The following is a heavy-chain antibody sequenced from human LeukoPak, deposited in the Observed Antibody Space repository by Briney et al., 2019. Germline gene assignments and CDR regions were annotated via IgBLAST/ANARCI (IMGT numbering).Heavy chain of an antibody. Sequence: QSGGSLRLSCAASGFTFSSYGMHWVRQAPGKGLEWVAVISYDGSNKYYADSVKGRFTISRDNSKNTLYLQMNSLRAEDTAVYYCAEDGAVAGPEYYFDYWGQGTLVTVSS. V-gene: IGHV3-30*18. J-gene: IGHJ4*02. CDR2: ISYDGSNK. D-gene: IGHD6-19*01. CDR3: AEDGAVAGPEYYFDY. CDR1: GFTFSSYG.